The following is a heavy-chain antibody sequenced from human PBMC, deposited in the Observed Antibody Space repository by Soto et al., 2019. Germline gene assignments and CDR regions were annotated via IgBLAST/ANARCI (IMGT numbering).Heavy chain of an antibody. V-gene: IGHV4-59*08. Sequence: SETLSLTCTVSGGSISSYYWSWIRQPPGKGLEWIGYIYYSGSTNYNPSLKSRVTISVDTSKNQFSLKLSSVTAADTAVYYCARLEDRGVIDYWGQGTLVTVSS. CDR3: ARLEDRGVIDY. D-gene: IGHD3-10*01. J-gene: IGHJ4*02. CDR2: IYYSGST. CDR1: GGSISSYY.